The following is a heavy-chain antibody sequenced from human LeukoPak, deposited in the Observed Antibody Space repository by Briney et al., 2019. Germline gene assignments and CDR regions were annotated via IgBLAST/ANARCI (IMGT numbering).Heavy chain of an antibody. Sequence: ASVKVSCKASGGTFSSYAISWVQQAPGQGLEWMGGIIPIFGTANYAQKFQGRVTITTDESTSTAYMELSSLRSEDTAVYYCARSFGSHYYYYYMDVWGKGTTVTVSS. CDR2: IIPIFGTA. V-gene: IGHV1-69*05. J-gene: IGHJ6*03. CDR1: GGTFSSYA. CDR3: ARSFGSHYYYYYMDV. D-gene: IGHD2-15*01.